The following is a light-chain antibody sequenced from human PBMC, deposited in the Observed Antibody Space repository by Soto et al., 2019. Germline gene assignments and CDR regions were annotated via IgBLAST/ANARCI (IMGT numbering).Light chain of an antibody. CDR1: QSISSY. CDR2: GAS. CDR3: QQSYSTPRT. J-gene: IGKJ1*01. V-gene: IGKV1-39*01. Sequence: DIPMTQSPSSLSASVGDRVTITCRASQSISSYLNWYQQKPGKAPKLLINGASSLQSGVPSRFTGSGSGTDFTLTISSLQPEDFAVYYCQQSYSTPRTFGQGTKVEIK.